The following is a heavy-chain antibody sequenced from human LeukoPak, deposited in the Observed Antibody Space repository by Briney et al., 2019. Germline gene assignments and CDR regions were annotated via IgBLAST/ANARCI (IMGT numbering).Heavy chain of an antibody. J-gene: IGHJ5*02. CDR1: GFTFSSYW. Sequence: GGSLGLSCAASGFTFSSYWMSWVRQAPGKGLEWVSSISTSSSYIYYADSVRGRFTISRDNAKNSLYLQMNSLRAEDTAVYSCARGADGVSSNSRGWFDPWGQGTLVTVSS. CDR2: ISTSSSYI. CDR3: ARGADGVSSNSRGWFDP. V-gene: IGHV3-21*01. D-gene: IGHD2-15*01.